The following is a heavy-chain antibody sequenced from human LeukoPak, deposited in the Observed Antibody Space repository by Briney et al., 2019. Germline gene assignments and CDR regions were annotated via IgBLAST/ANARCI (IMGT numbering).Heavy chain of an antibody. CDR1: GYSIKNGYY. V-gene: IGHV4-38-2*01. CDR2: IHHSGTT. Sequence: PSETLSLTCAVSGYSIKNGYYWAWIRQPPGKGLEWIGSIHHSGTTYYNPSVKSRVTISVDTSKNQFSLKLSSVTAADTAVYYCARADTYCGGDCYPGAEYFQHWGQGTLVTVSS. J-gene: IGHJ1*01. D-gene: IGHD2-21*02. CDR3: ARADTYCGGDCYPGAEYFQH.